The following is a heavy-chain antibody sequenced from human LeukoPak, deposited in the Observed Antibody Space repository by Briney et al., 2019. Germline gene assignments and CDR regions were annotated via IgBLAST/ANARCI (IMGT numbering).Heavy chain of an antibody. CDR2: IIPILGIA. CDR1: GYTFTSYG. J-gene: IGHJ4*02. Sequence: GASVKVSCKASGYTFTSYGISWVRQAPGQGLEWMGRIIPILGIANYAQKFQGRVTITADKSTSTAYMELSSLRSEDTAVYYCARVETRYCSSTSCYVRDYWGQGTLVTVSS. D-gene: IGHD2-2*01. V-gene: IGHV1-69*04. CDR3: ARVETRYCSSTSCYVRDY.